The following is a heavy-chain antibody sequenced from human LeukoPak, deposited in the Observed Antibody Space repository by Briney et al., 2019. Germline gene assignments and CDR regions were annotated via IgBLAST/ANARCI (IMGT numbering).Heavy chain of an antibody. CDR1: GFTFSSYS. Sequence: PGGSLRLSCAASGFTFSSYSMNWVRQAPGKGLEWVSSISSSSSYIYYADLVKGRFTISRDNAKNSLYLQMNSLRAEDTAVYYCASSPGARGYWGQGTLVTVSS. J-gene: IGHJ4*02. D-gene: IGHD1-26*01. V-gene: IGHV3-21*01. CDR2: ISSSSSYI. CDR3: ASSPGARGY.